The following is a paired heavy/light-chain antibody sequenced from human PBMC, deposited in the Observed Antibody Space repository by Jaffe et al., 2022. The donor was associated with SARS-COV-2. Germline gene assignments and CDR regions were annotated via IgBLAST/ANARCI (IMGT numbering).Heavy chain of an antibody. CDR2: IIPIFGTA. Sequence: QVQLVQSGAEVKKPGSSVKVSCKASGGTFSSYAISWVRQAPGQGLEWMGGIIPIFGTANYAQKFQGRVTITADESTSTAYMELSSLRSEDTAVYYCARRAANPQQLATNDAFDIWGQGTMVTVSS. D-gene: IGHD6-13*01. J-gene: IGHJ3*02. V-gene: IGHV1-69*01. CDR3: ARRAANPQQLATNDAFDI. CDR1: GGTFSSYA.
Light chain of an antibody. CDR1: KLGDKY. J-gene: IGLJ2*01. CDR3: QAWDSSLGVV. V-gene: IGLV3-1*01. CDR2: QDS. Sequence: SYELTQPPSVSVSPGQTASITCSGDKLGDKYACWYQQKPGQSPVLVIYQDSKRPSGIPERFSGSNSGNTATLTISGTQAMDEADYYCQAWDSSLGVVFGGGTKLTVL.